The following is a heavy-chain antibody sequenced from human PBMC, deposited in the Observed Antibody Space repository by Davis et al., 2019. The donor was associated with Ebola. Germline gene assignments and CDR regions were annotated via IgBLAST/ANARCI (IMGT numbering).Heavy chain of an antibody. D-gene: IGHD6-13*01. Sequence: GESLKISCAASGFTFSSYGMHWVRQAPGKGLEWVSTISASGSSTYYADSVKGRFTISKDNSKNTLYLQMNSLRAEDTAIYFCARYSTDKQLESRPFFDYWGQGTLVTVSS. V-gene: IGHV3-23*01. CDR1: GFTFSSYG. CDR2: ISASGSST. CDR3: ARYSTDKQLESRPFFDY. J-gene: IGHJ4*02.